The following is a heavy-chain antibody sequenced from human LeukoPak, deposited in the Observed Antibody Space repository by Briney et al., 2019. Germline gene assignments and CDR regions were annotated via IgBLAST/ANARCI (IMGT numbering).Heavy chain of an antibody. CDR2: IYTSGST. Sequence: SETLSLTCTVSGYSISTGYYWDWIRQPAGKGLEWIGRIYTSGSTNYNPSLKSRVTISVDTSKNQFSLKLSSVTAADTAVYYCARGLSGWPDIYFDYWGQGTLVTVSS. D-gene: IGHD6-19*01. V-gene: IGHV4-61*02. J-gene: IGHJ4*02. CDR3: ARGLSGWPDIYFDY. CDR1: GYSISTGYY.